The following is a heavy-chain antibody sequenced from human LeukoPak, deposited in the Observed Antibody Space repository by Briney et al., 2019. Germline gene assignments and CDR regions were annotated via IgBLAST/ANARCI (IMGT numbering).Heavy chain of an antibody. V-gene: IGHV3-30-3*01. CDR2: ISYDGCNK. J-gene: IGHJ4*02. CDR1: GFTFSSYT. Sequence: GGSLRLSCAASGFTFSSYTMHWVRQAPGKGLEWVAVISYDGCNKYYADSVKGRFTISRDNSKNTLYLQMNGLRAEDTAVYYCAREWGACSGGTCYDGFGYWGQGTLVTVSS. CDR3: AREWGACSGGTCYDGFGY. D-gene: IGHD2-15*01.